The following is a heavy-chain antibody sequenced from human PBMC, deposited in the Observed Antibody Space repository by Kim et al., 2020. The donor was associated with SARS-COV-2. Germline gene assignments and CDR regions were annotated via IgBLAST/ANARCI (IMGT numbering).Heavy chain of an antibody. CDR3: AKSEGYSYGDYWYFDL. D-gene: IGHD5-18*01. J-gene: IGHJ2*01. V-gene: IGHV3-23*01. CDR2: ISGSGGST. Sequence: GGSLRLSCAASGFTFSSYAMSWVRQAPGKGLEWVSAISGSGGSTYYADSVKGRFTISRDNSKNTLYLQMNSLRAEDTAVYYCAKSEGYSYGDYWYFDLWGRGTLVTVSS. CDR1: GFTFSSYA.